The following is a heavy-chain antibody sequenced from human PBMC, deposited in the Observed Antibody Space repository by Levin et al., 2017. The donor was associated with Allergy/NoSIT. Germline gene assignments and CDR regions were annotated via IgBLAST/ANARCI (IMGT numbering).Heavy chain of an antibody. CDR2: ISYDGNNE. Sequence: PGGSLRLSCVASGFTFSNFSMHWVRQAPGKGLEWVTVISYDGNNEYYADSVKGRFTISRDNSKNTLYLQVNSLRVDDTAVYYCARDWYDVLTGYYHRHYYYGMDVWGQGTTFTVSS. J-gene: IGHJ6*02. CDR3: ARDWYDVLTGYYHRHYYYGMDV. CDR1: GFTFSNFS. V-gene: IGHV3-30-3*01. D-gene: IGHD3-9*01.